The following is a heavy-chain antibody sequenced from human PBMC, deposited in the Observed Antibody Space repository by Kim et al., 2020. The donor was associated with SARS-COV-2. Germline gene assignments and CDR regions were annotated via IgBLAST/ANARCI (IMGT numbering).Heavy chain of an antibody. CDR3: ARDSYDILTGYSKFYFDY. V-gene: IGHV4-59*01. Sequence: KSRVTISVDTSKNQFSLKLSSVTAADTAVYYCARDSYDILTGYSKFYFDYWGQGTLVTVSS. D-gene: IGHD3-9*01. J-gene: IGHJ4*02.